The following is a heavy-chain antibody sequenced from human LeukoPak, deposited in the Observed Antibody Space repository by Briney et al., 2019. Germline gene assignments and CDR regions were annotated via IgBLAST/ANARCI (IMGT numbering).Heavy chain of an antibody. Sequence: ASVKVSCKASGDIFNSYSFSWVRQAPGQGLEWMGGIIPMFGSTNYAQKFEGRVTITTDQSTTTVYMEFTSLTSEDTAVYYCARVGRSRGALPNFYYYMDVWGKGTTVTVSS. V-gene: IGHV1-69*05. D-gene: IGHD1-26*01. J-gene: IGHJ6*03. CDR2: IIPMFGST. CDR3: ARVGRSRGALPNFYYYMDV. CDR1: GDIFNSYS.